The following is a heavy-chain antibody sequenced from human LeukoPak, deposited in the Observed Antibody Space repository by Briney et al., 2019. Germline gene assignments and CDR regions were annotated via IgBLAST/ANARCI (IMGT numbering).Heavy chain of an antibody. Sequence: ASVKVSCKASGYTFTKLGVSWVRQAPGQGLEWMGWISAYNGNTNYAQKLQGRVTMTTDTSTSTAYMELRSLRSDDTAVYYCARVIAYYYDSSGYYLDYWGQGTLVTVSS. CDR3: ARVIAYYYDSSGYYLDY. J-gene: IGHJ4*02. CDR2: ISAYNGNT. D-gene: IGHD3-22*01. CDR1: GYTFTKLG. V-gene: IGHV1-18*01.